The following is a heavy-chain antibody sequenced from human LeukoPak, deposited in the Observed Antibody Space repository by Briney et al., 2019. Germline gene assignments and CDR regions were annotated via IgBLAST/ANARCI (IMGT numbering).Heavy chain of an antibody. D-gene: IGHD2-15*01. V-gene: IGHV1-2*02. J-gene: IGHJ4*02. Sequence: ASVKVSCKPSGYTFSDHYMHWVRQAPGQGLEWMAWINPKNGGTTYAPKFQGRVTLTRDTSISTFYMELSRLTSDDTAVYYCARLTEGWWGQGALVTVSS. CDR2: INPKNGGT. CDR3: ARLTEGW. CDR1: GYTFSDHY.